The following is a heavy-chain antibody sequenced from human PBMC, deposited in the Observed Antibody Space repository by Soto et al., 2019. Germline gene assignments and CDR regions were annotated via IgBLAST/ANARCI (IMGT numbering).Heavy chain of an antibody. V-gene: IGHV3-23*01. D-gene: IGHD6-13*01. J-gene: IGHJ4*02. CDR2: ISGSGGIT. Sequence: EVQLLESGGGLVQPGGSLRLSCAAAGFTFSSYAMNWVRQAPGKGLEWVSTISGSGGITYYADSVKGRFTISRDNSKNTLYLQMNSLRADDTAVYYCANRVKSAAGDYWGQGTLVTVSS. CDR3: ANRVKSAAGDY. CDR1: GFTFSSYA.